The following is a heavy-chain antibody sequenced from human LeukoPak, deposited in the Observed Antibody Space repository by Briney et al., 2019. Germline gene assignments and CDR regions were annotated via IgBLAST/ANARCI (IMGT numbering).Heavy chain of an antibody. CDR1: GYTFTGYY. J-gene: IGHJ4*02. D-gene: IGHD3-10*01. CDR3: ARDRESGWLGELSLYFDY. V-gene: IGHV1-2*02. Sequence: ASVKVSCKASGYTFTGYYMHWVRQAPGQGLEWMGWINPNSGGTNYAQKFQGRVTMTRDTSISTAYMELSRLRSDDTAVYYCARDRESGWLGELSLYFDYWGQGTLVTVSS. CDR2: INPNSGGT.